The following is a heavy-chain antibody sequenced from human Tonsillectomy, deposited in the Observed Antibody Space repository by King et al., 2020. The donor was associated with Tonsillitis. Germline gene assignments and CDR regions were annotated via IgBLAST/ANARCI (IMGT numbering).Heavy chain of an antibody. V-gene: IGHV4-30-2*01. D-gene: IGHD3-3*02. CDR3: ARGVGRISAFDI. Sequence: QLQESGSGLVKPSQTLSLTCAVSGGSISSGGYSWSWIRQPPGKGLEWIGYIYHSGSTYYNPSLKSRVTISVDRSKNQFSLKLSSVTAADTAVYYCARGVGRISAFDIWGQGTMVTVSS. CDR2: IYHSGST. J-gene: IGHJ3*02. CDR1: GGSISSGGYS.